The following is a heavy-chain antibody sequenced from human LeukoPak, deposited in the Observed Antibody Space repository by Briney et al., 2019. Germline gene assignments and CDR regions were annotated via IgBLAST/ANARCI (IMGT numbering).Heavy chain of an antibody. D-gene: IGHD3-10*01. CDR1: GFTFSSYA. Sequence: PGGSLRLSCAASGFTFSSYAMSWVRQAAGKGREWVSAISGSGGSTYYADSVKGRFTISRDNSKNTLYLQMNSLRAEDTSVYYCAKDARPAGSGYYGMDVWGQGTTVTASS. J-gene: IGHJ6*02. CDR2: ISGSGGST. V-gene: IGHV3-23*01. CDR3: AKDARPAGSGYYGMDV.